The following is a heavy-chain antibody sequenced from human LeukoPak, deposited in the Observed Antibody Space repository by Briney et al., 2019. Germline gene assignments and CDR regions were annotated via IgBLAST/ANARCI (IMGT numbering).Heavy chain of an antibody. V-gene: IGHV4-30-4*01. CDR3: AREGSGSYGDTFDI. CDR2: IYYSGST. J-gene: IGHJ3*02. D-gene: IGHD3-10*01. CDR1: GGSISSGDYY. Sequence: SETLSLTCTVSGGSISSGDYYWSWIRQPPGKGLEWIGYIYYSGSTSYNPSLKSRVTISVDTSKIQFSLKLGSVTAADTAVYFCAREGSGSYGDTFDIWGQGTMVTVSS.